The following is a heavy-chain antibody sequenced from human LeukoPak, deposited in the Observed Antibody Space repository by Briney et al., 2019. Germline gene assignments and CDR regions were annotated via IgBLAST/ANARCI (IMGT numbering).Heavy chain of an antibody. D-gene: IGHD3-22*01. Sequence: SGGSLRLSCAASGFTFSSHWMSWVRQAPGKGLEWVANIKQDGTEKYYVDSVKGRFTISRDNAENTLFLQMNSLTAEDTAVYYCARARGYYYDSFDYWGQGTLVTISS. J-gene: IGHJ4*02. V-gene: IGHV3-7*02. CDR2: IKQDGTEK. CDR1: GFTFSSHW. CDR3: ARARGYYYDSFDY.